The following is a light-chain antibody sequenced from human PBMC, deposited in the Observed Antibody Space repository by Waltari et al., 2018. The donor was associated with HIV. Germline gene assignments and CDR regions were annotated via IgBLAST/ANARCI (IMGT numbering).Light chain of an antibody. J-gene: IGLJ3*02. V-gene: IGLV2-18*02. Sequence: QSALTQPPSVSGSLGHSVTLSCTGTTSDIGSYNRVSWYQQPPGTAPKLILYGVNHRPSGVPVRFSGAKSGNTASLTISGLQAEDETDYFCSSYTTSSTWVFGGGTRLTVL. CDR3: SSYTTSSTWV. CDR1: TSDIGSYNR. CDR2: GVN.